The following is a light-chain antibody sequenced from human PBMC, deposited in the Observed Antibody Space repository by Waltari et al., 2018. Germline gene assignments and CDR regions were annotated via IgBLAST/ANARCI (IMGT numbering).Light chain of an antibody. CDR3: QQYHDYSA. J-gene: IGKJ2*01. CDR1: QSILTW. Sequence: DTQMTQSPSTLSAAVGDRVTITCRASQSILTWLAWYQQKPGKAPRLLIYKAFNLGSGVPGRFSGSASGTEFNLTISSLQPDDSATYYCQQYHDYSAFGQGTKLEIK. V-gene: IGKV1-5*03. CDR2: KAF.